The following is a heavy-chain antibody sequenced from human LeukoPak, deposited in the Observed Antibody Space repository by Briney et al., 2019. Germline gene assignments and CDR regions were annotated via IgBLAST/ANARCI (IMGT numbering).Heavy chain of an antibody. J-gene: IGHJ3*02. CDR1: GFTFSSYG. CDR3: AAYCSSTSCFVGAFDI. CDR2: IWYDGSNK. V-gene: IGHV3-33*01. Sequence: PGGSLRLSCAASGFTFSSYGMHWVRQAPGKGLEWVAVIWYDGSNKYYADSVKGRSTISRDNSKNTLYLQMNSLRAEDTAVYYCAAYCSSTSCFVGAFDIWGQGTMVTVSS. D-gene: IGHD2-2*01.